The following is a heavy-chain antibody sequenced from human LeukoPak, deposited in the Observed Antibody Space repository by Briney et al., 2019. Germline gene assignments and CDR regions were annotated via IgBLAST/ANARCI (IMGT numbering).Heavy chain of an antibody. V-gene: IGHV4-4*07. CDR1: GGSISSYY. J-gene: IGHJ4*02. CDR3: ARVYYYGSGSTAKYCFDY. CDR2: IYTSGST. Sequence: SETLSLTCTVSGGSISSYYWSWIRQPAGKGLEWIGRIYTSGSTNYNPSLKSRVTMSVDTSKNQFSLKLSSVTAADTAVYYCARVYYYGSGSTAKYCFDYWGQGTLVTVSS. D-gene: IGHD3-10*01.